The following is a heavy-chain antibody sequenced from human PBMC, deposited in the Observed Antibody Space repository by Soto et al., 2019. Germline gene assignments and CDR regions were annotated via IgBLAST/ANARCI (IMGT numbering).Heavy chain of an antibody. V-gene: IGHV1-69*12. Sequence: QVQLVQSGAEVKKPGSSVKVSCKASGGTFSSYAISWVRQAPGQGLEWMGGIIPIFGTADYAQKFQGRVTITAGESTRTGKMELGSLRSEDTAVYYWASHYDSSGYYSRGLDYWGQGTLVTVSS. D-gene: IGHD3-22*01. J-gene: IGHJ4*02. CDR2: IIPIFGTA. CDR3: ASHYDSSGYYSRGLDY. CDR1: GGTFSSYA.